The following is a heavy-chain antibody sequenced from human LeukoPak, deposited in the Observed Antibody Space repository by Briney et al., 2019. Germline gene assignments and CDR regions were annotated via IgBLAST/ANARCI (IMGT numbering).Heavy chain of an antibody. V-gene: IGHV4-34*01. CDR2: INHSGST. D-gene: IGHD2-15*01. Sequence: SETLSLTCAVYGGSFSGYYWSWIRQPPGKGLEWIGEINHSGSTNYNPSLKSRVTISVDTSKNQFSLKLSSVTAADTAVYYCARGGAVAVVAATIFHQTYYFDYWGQGTLVTVSS. CDR1: GGSFSGYY. J-gene: IGHJ4*02. CDR3: ARGGAVAVVAATIFHQTYYFDY.